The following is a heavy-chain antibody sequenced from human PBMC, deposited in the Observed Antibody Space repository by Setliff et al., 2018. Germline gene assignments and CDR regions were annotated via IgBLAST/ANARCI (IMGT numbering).Heavy chain of an antibody. CDR1: GGTFSSYA. CDR3: ARANYYDSSGHSVYGMGV. J-gene: IGHJ6*02. D-gene: IGHD3-22*01. V-gene: IGHV1-69*13. Sequence: SVKVSCKASGGTFSSYAISWVRQAPGQGLEWMGGIIPIFGTTNNAQKFQGRVTITADESTSTAYMELSSLRSEDTAVYYCARANYYDSSGHSVYGMGVWGQGTTVTVSS. CDR2: IIPIFGTT.